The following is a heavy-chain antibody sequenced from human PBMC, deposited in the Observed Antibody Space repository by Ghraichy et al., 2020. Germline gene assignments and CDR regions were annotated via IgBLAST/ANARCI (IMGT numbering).Heavy chain of an antibody. CDR1: GFTFGDYA. V-gene: IGHV3-49*04. CDR3: TRGATPPDY. J-gene: IGHJ4*02. CDR2: IRSKVFGGTA. D-gene: IGHD5-12*01. Sequence: GGSLRLSCTASGFTFGDYAMGWVRQAPGKGLEWVGFIRSKVFGGTAEYAASVKGRFTISRDDSKSIAYLQMNSLRAEDTAVYYCTRGATPPDYWGQGTLVTVSS.